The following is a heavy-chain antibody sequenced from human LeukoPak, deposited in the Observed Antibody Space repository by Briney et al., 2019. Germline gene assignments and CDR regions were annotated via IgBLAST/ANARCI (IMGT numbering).Heavy chain of an antibody. Sequence: ASVKVSCKASGYIFNNFYMQWVRQAPGQGLEWMGIINPSVGSTTYAQKFQGRVTLTRDMSTSTVHMELSSLRSEDTAVYYCARGRNNWNYFGIWGQGTLVTVSS. CDR3: ARGRNNWNYFGI. CDR1: GYIFNNFY. J-gene: IGHJ3*02. CDR2: INPSVGST. V-gene: IGHV1-46*02. D-gene: IGHD1-7*01.